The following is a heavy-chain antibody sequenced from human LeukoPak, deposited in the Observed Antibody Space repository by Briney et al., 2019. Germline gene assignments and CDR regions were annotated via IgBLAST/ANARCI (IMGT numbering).Heavy chain of an antibody. CDR3: ARGVGYDDTLGSYYGFFDH. Sequence: SETLSLTCTVSGYSISTAYSWGWIRQSPGKGLEWIGSLYHSGSTYYNLSLKSRVTISLDTSKNHFSLNLSTVTAADTAVYYCARGVGYDDTLGSYYGFFDHWSQGTLVTVSS. CDR1: GYSISTAYS. V-gene: IGHV4-38-2*02. J-gene: IGHJ4*02. CDR2: LYHSGST. D-gene: IGHD3-22*01.